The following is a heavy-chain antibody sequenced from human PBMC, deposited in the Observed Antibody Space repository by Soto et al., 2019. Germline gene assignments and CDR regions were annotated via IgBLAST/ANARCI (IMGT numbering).Heavy chain of an antibody. CDR2: ISYDGSNK. J-gene: IGHJ4*02. Sequence: GGSLRLSCAASGFTFSSYGMHWVRQAPGKELEWVAVISYDGSNKCYADSVKGRFTISRDNSKNTLYLQMNSLRAEDTVVYYCAKDQSIAVAGTFDYWGQGTLVTVSS. D-gene: IGHD6-19*01. CDR1: GFTFSSYG. V-gene: IGHV3-30*18. CDR3: AKDQSIAVAGTFDY.